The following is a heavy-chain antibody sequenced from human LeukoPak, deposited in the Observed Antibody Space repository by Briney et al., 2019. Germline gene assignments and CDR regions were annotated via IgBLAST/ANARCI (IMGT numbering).Heavy chain of an antibody. Sequence: GGSLRLSCAASGFTFSSYSMNWVRQAPGKGLEWVSYISSSSSTIYYADSVKGRFTISRDNAKNSLHLTMNSLRAEDTAVYYCAQDGGNRGYSFGQGGDFFYYMGVWGKGTTVTVSS. CDR2: ISSSSSTI. V-gene: IGHV3-48*01. D-gene: IGHD5-18*01. J-gene: IGHJ6*03. CDR3: AQDGGNRGYSFGQGGDFFYYMGV. CDR1: GFTFSSYS.